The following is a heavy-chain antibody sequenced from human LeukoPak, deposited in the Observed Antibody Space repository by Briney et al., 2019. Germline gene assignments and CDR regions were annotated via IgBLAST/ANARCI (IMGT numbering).Heavy chain of an antibody. Sequence: SSVNVSRKSCVGTFSSYAISWVRQPPGQGHEWVGGIIPIFGTASCAQKFQGRVTITTDESTSTAYMELSSLRSEDTAVYYWAIGTGGYMDVWDKGTTVTVSS. CDR3: AIGTGGYMDV. V-gene: IGHV1-69*05. J-gene: IGHJ6*03. D-gene: IGHD1-1*01. CDR2: IIPIFGTA. CDR1: VGTFSSYA.